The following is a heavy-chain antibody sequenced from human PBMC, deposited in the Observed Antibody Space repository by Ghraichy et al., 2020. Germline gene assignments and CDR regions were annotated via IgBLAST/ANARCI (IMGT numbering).Heavy chain of an antibody. CDR3: ARFLKSGYTLNNWFDP. CDR2: INHSGST. V-gene: IGHV4-34*01. CDR1: GGSFSGYY. J-gene: IGHJ5*02. Sequence: SETLSLTCAVYGGSFSGYYWSWIRQPPGKGLEWIGEINHSGSTNYNPSLKSRITISLDTSKNQFSLKLSSVTAADTAVYYCARFLKSGYTLNNWFDPWGQGTLVTVSS. D-gene: IGHD3-3*01.